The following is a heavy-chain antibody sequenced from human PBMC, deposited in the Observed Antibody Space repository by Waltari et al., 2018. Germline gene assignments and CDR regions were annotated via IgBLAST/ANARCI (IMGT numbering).Heavy chain of an antibody. V-gene: IGHV4-39*01. CDR2: IYYSGST. Sequence: QLQLQESGPGLVKPSETLSLTCTVSGGSISSSSYYWGWIRQPPGKGLAWIVSIYYSGSTYYNPSRKSRVTISVGTAKNQFTLKLRSVTAADSAVYYCARQQQLWYYRMDVWSQWTTVTVSS. D-gene: IGHD6-13*01. J-gene: IGHJ6*02. CDR1: GGSISSSSYY. CDR3: ARQQQLWYYRMDV.